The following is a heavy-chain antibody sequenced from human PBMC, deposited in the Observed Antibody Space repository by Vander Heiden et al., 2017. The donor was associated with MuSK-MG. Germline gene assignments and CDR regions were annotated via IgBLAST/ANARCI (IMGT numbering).Heavy chain of an antibody. CDR3: AKASPSKGGGGRAPFDY. D-gene: IGHD2-21*01. Sequence: VQLLESGGGLVHPGGSLRLSCVASGFTFRSYARSWVRRAPGKGREWVSAISGSGGSTYYADSVKGRFTISRDNSKNTLYLQMNSLRAEDTAVYYCAKASPSKGGGGRAPFDYWGQGTLVTVSS. V-gene: IGHV3-23*01. CDR2: ISGSGGST. J-gene: IGHJ4*02. CDR1: GFTFRSYA.